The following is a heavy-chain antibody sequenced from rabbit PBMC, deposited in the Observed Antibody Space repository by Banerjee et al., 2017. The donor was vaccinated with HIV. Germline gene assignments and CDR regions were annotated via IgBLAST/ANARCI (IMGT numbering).Heavy chain of an antibody. D-gene: IGHD7-1*01. Sequence: QEQLEESGGDLVKPEGSLTLTCTASEFTISGNYYMCWVRQAPGKGLEWIACINNGGGSTYYASWAKGRFTISKTSSTTVTLQMTSLTAADTATYFCLRRWHSTDLWGQGTLVTVS. CDR1: EFTISGNYY. V-gene: IGHV1S45*01. CDR2: INNGGGST. CDR3: LRRWHSTDL. J-gene: IGHJ4*01.